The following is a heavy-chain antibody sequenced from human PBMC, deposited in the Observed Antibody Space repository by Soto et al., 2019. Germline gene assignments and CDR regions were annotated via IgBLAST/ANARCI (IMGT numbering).Heavy chain of an antibody. Sequence: GASVKVSCKASGGTFSSYAISWVRQAPGQGLEWMGGIIPIFGTANYAQKFQGRVTITADESTSTAYMELSSLRSEDTAVYYCASHIPPVGYHLLDSDYWGQGTLVTVSS. CDR2: IIPIFGTA. D-gene: IGHD2-2*01. V-gene: IGHV1-69*13. CDR1: GGTFSSYA. CDR3: ASHIPPVGYHLLDSDY. J-gene: IGHJ4*02.